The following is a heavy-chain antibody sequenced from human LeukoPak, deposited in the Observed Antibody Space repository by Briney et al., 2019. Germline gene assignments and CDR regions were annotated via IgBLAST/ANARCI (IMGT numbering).Heavy chain of an antibody. CDR3: GRGRSWYDGYWFDP. CDR1: GGSISIYY. D-gene: IGHD6-13*01. J-gene: IGHJ5*02. Sequence: SETLSLTCTLSGGSISIYYWSWIRHPPGKGLEWSGNIYYSGHPNYNPPLKSRVTITVDTSKHLFSLTLSSVTAADTAVYYCGRGRSWYDGYWFDPRGQGTLVTVSS. V-gene: IGHV4-59*01. CDR2: IYYSGHP.